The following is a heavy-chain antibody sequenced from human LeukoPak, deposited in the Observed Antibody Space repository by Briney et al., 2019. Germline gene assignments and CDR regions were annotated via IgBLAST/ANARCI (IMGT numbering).Heavy chain of an antibody. J-gene: IGHJ6*02. D-gene: IGHD2-21*01. CDR3: AKYLIAKGPPYGLDV. V-gene: IGHV3-23*01. Sequence: PGGSLRLSCAASGFIFSSYAMGWVRQAPGKGLEWVSAIGSSGGDTYYADSVKGRFTISRDNSKNTLYLQMNSLRAEDTAVYHCAKYLIAKGPPYGLDVWGQGTTVTVSS. CDR2: IGSSGGDT. CDR1: GFIFSSYA.